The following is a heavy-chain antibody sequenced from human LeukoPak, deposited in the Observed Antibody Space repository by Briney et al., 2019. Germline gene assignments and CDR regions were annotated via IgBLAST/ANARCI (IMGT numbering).Heavy chain of an antibody. V-gene: IGHV1-3*01. CDR2: INAGNGNT. J-gene: IGHJ4*02. CDR1: QYTVTDYA. D-gene: IGHD6-19*01. CDR3: ARGGGWYPDY. Sequence: GASVKISCKASQYTVTDYAVQWVRQDPGQRLEWMGWINAGNGNTKYSQKFQGRVTITRDTSASTAYMELSSLRSEDTAVYYCARGGGWYPDYWGQGTLVTVSS.